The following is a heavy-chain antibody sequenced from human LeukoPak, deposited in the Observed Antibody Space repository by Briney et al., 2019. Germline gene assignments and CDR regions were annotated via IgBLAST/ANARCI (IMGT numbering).Heavy chain of an antibody. CDR1: GFTFSSYG. V-gene: IGHV3-30*18. J-gene: IGHJ4*02. Sequence: QSGGSLRLSCAASGFTFSSYGMHWVRQAPGKGLEWVAVISYDGSNKYYADPVKGRFTISRDNSKNTLYLQMNSLRAEDTAVYYCAKEYCSGGSCYEFDYWGQGTLVTVSS. CDR3: AKEYCSGGSCYEFDY. D-gene: IGHD2-15*01. CDR2: ISYDGSNK.